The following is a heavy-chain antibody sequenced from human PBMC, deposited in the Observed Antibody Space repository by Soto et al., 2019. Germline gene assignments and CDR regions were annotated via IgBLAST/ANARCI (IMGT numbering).Heavy chain of an antibody. CDR2: INAGNGNT. Sequence: QVQLVQSGAEVKKPGASVKVSCKTSGYTFTSYAIHWVRQAPRQRLEWMGWINAGNGNTKYSQRFQGRVTITRDTSASTVYIELTSLSSEDTAVYYCARGSEPAYSSWYVNGDYWGQGTLVTVSS. V-gene: IGHV1-3*01. J-gene: IGHJ4*02. CDR3: ARGSEPAYSSWYVNGDY. D-gene: IGHD6-13*01. CDR1: GYTFTSYA.